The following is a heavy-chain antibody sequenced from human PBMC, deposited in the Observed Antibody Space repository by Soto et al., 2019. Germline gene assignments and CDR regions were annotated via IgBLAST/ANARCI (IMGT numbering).Heavy chain of an antibody. J-gene: IGHJ6*02. CDR3: ARTPQSSRYSSYGMDV. D-gene: IGHD6-6*01. V-gene: IGHV4-59*01. CDR2: IYYSGST. CDR1: GGSISSYY. Sequence: SETLSLTCTVSGGSISSYYWSWIRQPPGKGLEWIGYIYYSGSTNYNPSLKSRVTISVDTSKNQFSLKLSSVTAADTAVYYCARTPQSSRYSSYGMDVWGPGTTLTVSS.